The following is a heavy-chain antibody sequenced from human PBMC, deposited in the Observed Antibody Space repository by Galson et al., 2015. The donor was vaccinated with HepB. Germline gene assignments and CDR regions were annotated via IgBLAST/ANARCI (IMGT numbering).Heavy chain of an antibody. V-gene: IGHV3-21*01. J-gene: IGHJ4*02. D-gene: IGHD3-10*01. Sequence: LRLSCAAYGFTFSSYNMNWVRQAPGKGLEWVSSISTSSSYINYADSVRGRFTISRDNAKNSLYLQMNSLRAEDTAVYYCAREWPRGGYYFDYWGQGTLVTVSS. CDR2: ISTSSSYI. CDR1: GFTFSSYN. CDR3: AREWPRGGYYFDY.